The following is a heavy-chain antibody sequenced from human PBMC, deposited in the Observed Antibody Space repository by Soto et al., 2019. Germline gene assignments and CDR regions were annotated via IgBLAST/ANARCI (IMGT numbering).Heavy chain of an antibody. CDR1: GFTFSSYA. D-gene: IGHD3-3*01. Sequence: PGGSLRLSCAACGFTFSSYAMYWVRQAPGKGLEWVAVISSDEIIKFYADSVKGRVAISRDNSKNTLYLQVNSLRAEDTAVYYCAKGISVSYNDSWSASYAMDVWGQGTTVTVSS. CDR2: ISSDEIIK. J-gene: IGHJ6*02. V-gene: IGHV3-30*18. CDR3: AKGISVSYNDSWSASYAMDV.